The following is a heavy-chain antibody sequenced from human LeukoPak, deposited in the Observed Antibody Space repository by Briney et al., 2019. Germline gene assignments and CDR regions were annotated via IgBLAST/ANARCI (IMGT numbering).Heavy chain of an antibody. Sequence: GGSLRLSCAASGFTFSSYAMSWVRQAPGKGLEWVSAISISDTSTYYADSVKGRFIIFRDISKNTLYLQMNSLRADDTAVYYCVKGRKWELPFDYWGQGTLVTVSS. CDR1: GFTFSSYA. D-gene: IGHD1-26*01. J-gene: IGHJ4*02. CDR3: VKGRKWELPFDY. CDR2: ISISDTST. V-gene: IGHV3-23*01.